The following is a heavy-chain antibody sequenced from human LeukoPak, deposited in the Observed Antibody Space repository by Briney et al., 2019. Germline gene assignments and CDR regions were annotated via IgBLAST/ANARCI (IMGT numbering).Heavy chain of an antibody. J-gene: IGHJ5*02. CDR3: ARAGVGATSYNWFDP. CDR2: IYYSGST. V-gene: IGHV4-59*12. D-gene: IGHD1-26*01. Sequence: PSETLSLTCTVSGGSISSYYWSWIRQPPGKGLEWIGYIYYSGSTNYNPSLKSRVTISVDTSKNQFSLKLSSVTAADTAVYYCARAGVGATSYNWFDPWGQGTLVTVSS. CDR1: GGSISSYY.